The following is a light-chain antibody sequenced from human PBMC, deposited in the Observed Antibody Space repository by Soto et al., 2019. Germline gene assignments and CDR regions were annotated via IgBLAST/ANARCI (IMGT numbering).Light chain of an antibody. CDR3: QQSYSTPLT. CDR2: AAS. J-gene: IGKJ4*01. Sequence: DIQMTQSPSSLSASVGDRVTITCRASQTISNYLNWYQQKPGKAPKLLIYAASSLQSGVPSRFSGSGSGTDSTLTISSVQLEDFATYYCQQSYSTPLTFGGGTKVEIK. CDR1: QTISNY. V-gene: IGKV1-39*01.